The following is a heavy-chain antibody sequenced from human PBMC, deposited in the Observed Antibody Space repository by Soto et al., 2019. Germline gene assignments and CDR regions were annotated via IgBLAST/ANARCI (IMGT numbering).Heavy chain of an antibody. V-gene: IGHV3-30-3*01. J-gene: IGHJ4*02. CDR1: GFTFSSYA. CDR2: ISYDGSNK. D-gene: IGHD6-13*01. Sequence: GGSLRLSCAASGFTFSSYAMHWVRQAPGKGLEWVAVISYDGSNKYYADSVKGRFTISRDNSKNTLYLQMNSLRAEDTAVYYCAKDFRIAAAAPYYFDYWGQGTLVTVSS. CDR3: AKDFRIAAAAPYYFDY.